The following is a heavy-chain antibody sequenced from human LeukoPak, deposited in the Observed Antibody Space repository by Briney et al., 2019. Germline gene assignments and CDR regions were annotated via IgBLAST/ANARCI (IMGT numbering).Heavy chain of an antibody. CDR2: INYSGTT. V-gene: IGHV4-39*01. J-gene: IGHJ3*02. CDR1: GGSISSSSYY. Sequence: SETLSLTCTVSGGSISSSSYYWGWIRQPPGKGLEWIGSINYSGTTYYNPALKSRVTTFVDTSKNQFSLRLSSVTAADTAVYYCARGGGSNRSNNALDIWGQGTMVTVSS. D-gene: IGHD3-16*01. CDR3: ARGGGSNRSNNALDI.